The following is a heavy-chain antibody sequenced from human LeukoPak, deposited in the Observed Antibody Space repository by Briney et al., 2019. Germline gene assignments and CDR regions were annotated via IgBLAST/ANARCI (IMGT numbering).Heavy chain of an antibody. J-gene: IGHJ4*02. CDR1: GGSVCRGSYY. Sequence: PSESLSLTCTVSGGSVCRGSYYWSWSRQPPGKGLEWIGYIYYSGSTNNNPSLKTPVTLSVATSKTQYSLKLRTVTAADTAVYYCARAQILTYYYGPGSYYPLVYFDYWGQGTLVTVSS. V-gene: IGHV4-61*01. D-gene: IGHD3-10*01. CDR3: ARAQILTYYYGPGSYYPLVYFDY. CDR2: IYYSGST.